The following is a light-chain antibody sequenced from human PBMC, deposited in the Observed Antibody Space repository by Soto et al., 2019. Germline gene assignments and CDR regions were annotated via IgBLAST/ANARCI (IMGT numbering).Light chain of an antibody. CDR1: QSVSSNS. Sequence: EIVMTQSPATLSVSPGESATLSCRASQSVSSNSLAWYQQKPGQAPRLLIYGASSRATGTPDRFSGSGSGTDFTLTISRLEPEAFAVYYCQQFGGSPPSWTFGQGTKVEI. CDR3: QQFGGSPPSWT. V-gene: IGKV3-20*01. J-gene: IGKJ1*01. CDR2: GAS.